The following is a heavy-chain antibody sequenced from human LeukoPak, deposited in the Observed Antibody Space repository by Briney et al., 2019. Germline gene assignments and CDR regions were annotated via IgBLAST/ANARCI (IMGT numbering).Heavy chain of an antibody. Sequence: GASVKVSCKASGGTFSSYAISRVRQAPGQGLEWMGRIIPILGIANYAQKFQGRVTITADKSTSTAYMELSSLRSEDTAVYYCARATHYYDSSGYYYQLPFDYWGQGTLVTVSS. J-gene: IGHJ4*02. CDR2: IIPILGIA. CDR1: GGTFSSYA. V-gene: IGHV1-69*04. CDR3: ARATHYYDSSGYYYQLPFDY. D-gene: IGHD3-22*01.